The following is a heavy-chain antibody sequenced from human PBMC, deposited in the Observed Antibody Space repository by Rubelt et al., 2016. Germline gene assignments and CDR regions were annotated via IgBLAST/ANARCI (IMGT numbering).Heavy chain of an antibody. CDR1: SGSITNYY. CDR3: ARAQDRGFSYSGAFDI. D-gene: IGHD5-18*01. CDR2: IYNSGST. V-gene: IGHV4-59*01. J-gene: IGHJ3*02. Sequence: QVQLQESGPGLVKPSETLSLTCTVSSGSITNYYWSWIRQPPGKGLEWIGNIYNSGSTNYNPSLKSRATVSLDTSKNQFSLKLSSVTAADTAVYYCARAQDRGFSYSGAFDIWGQGTMVTVSS.